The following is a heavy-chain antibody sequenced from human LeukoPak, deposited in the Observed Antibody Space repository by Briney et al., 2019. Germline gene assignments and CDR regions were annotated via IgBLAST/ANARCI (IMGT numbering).Heavy chain of an antibody. J-gene: IGHJ5*02. D-gene: IGHD3-3*01. V-gene: IGHV4-39*01. Sequence: SETLSLTCIVSGGSISSISSNNYHWGWIRQPPGKGLEWIGSIYYSGSTYYNPSLKSRVTISVDTSKNQFSLKLSSVTAADTAVYYCARHGTTPRITIFGVAPVLSNNWFDPWGQGTLVTVSS. CDR1: GGSISSISSNNYH. CDR3: ARHGTTPRITIFGVAPVLSNNWFDP. CDR2: IYYSGST.